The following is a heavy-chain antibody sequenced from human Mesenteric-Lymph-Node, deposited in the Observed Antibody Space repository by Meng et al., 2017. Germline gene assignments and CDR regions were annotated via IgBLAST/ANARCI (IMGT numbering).Heavy chain of an antibody. V-gene: IGHV4-4*02. D-gene: IGHD6-13*01. J-gene: IGHJ5*02. CDR3: ARVAAAGNEWFDP. CDR2: IYHSGST. CDR1: GGSISSINW. Sequence: QVQLQESGPGLVKPSETLSPTCAFSGGSISSINWWTWVRQPPGKGLEWIGEIYHSGSTNYNPSLKSRVTISVDKSKNQFSLKLSSVTAADTAVYYCARVAAAGNEWFDPWGQGTLVTVSS.